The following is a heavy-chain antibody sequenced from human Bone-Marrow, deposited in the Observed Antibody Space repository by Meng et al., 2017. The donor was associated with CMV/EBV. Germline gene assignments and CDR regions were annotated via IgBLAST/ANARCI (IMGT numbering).Heavy chain of an antibody. J-gene: IGHJ3*02. CDR1: GFTVSSNY. Sequence: GGSLRLSCAASGFTVSSNYMSWVRQAPGKGLEWVSVIYSGGSTYYADSVKGRYTISRDNSKNTLYLQMNSLRAEDTAVYYCARAENYDFWSGLGAFDIWGQGTMVPVSS. D-gene: IGHD3-3*01. CDR2: IYSGGST. CDR3: ARAENYDFWSGLGAFDI. V-gene: IGHV3-53*01.